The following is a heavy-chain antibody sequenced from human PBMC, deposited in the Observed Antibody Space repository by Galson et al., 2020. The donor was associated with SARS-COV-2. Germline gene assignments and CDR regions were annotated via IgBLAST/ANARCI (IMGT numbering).Heavy chain of an antibody. D-gene: IGHD3-16*02. CDR3: ATDSAANYDYVWGSYRYWYFVY. V-gene: IGHV1-24*01. CDR2: FDPEDGET. J-gene: IGHJ4*02. CDR1: GYTLTELS. Sequence: ASVKVSCKVSGYTLTELSMHWVRQAPGKGLEWMGGFDPEDGETIYAQKFQGRVTMTEDTSTDTAYMELSSLRSEDTAVYYCATDSAANYDYVWGSYRYWYFVYWGQGTLVTVSS.